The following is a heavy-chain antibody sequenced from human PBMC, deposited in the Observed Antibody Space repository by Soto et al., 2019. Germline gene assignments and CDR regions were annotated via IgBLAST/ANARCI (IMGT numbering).Heavy chain of an antibody. CDR3: ARGEDDRNPIFDY. Sequence: QVQLQESGPGLVKPSQTLSLTCTVSGGSISSGGYYWSWIRQHPGKGLEWIGYIYYSGSTYSNPSLKSRGTILVDPSKNQFSLKLGSVTAEDTAVYYCARGEDDRNPIFDYWGQGTLVTVSS. D-gene: IGHD1-1*01. CDR2: IYYSGST. V-gene: IGHV4-31*03. J-gene: IGHJ4*02. CDR1: GGSISSGGYY.